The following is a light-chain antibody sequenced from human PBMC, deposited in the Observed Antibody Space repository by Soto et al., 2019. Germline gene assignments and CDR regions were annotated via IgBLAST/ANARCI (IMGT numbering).Light chain of an antibody. CDR1: QGIRNY. Sequence: DIPLTQSPSSLSACVLYRGTITFLASQGIRNYLAWYQQKPGKVPKLLIYAASTLQSGVPSRFSGSGSGTDFTLTISSLQPEDVATYYCQKFNSAPLTFGGGTKVDI. V-gene: IGKV1-27*01. CDR3: QKFNSAPLT. CDR2: AAS. J-gene: IGKJ4*01.